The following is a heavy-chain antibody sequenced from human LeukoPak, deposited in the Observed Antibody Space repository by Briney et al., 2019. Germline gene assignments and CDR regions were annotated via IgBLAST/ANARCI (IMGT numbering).Heavy chain of an antibody. V-gene: IGHV1-18*01. D-gene: IGHD2-15*01. CDR3: ARDFFHGHCAGLSCFLLDY. Sequence: ASVKVSCKASGYTFTRYGISWVRQAPGQGLEWMGWISANNGDTNPAQKFQDRVTMTTDTPTSTAYMELRSLRSDDTAVYYRARDFFHGHCAGLSCFLLDYWGQGSLVTVSS. J-gene: IGHJ4*02. CDR1: GYTFTRYG. CDR2: ISANNGDT.